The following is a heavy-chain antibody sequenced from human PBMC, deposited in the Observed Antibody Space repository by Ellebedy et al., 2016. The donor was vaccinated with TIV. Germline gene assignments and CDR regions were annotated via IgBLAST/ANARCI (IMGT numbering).Heavy chain of an antibody. Sequence: GSLRLSXAVYGGSFSGYYWSWIRQPPGKGLEGLEWIGEINHSGSTNNNPSLKSRVTISVDTSKNQFSLKLSSVTAADTAVYYCARVGGDRGHSSHYYGMDVWGQGTTVTVSS. CDR3: ARVGGDRGHSSHYYGMDV. CDR1: GGSFSGYY. D-gene: IGHD6-13*01. J-gene: IGHJ6*02. V-gene: IGHV4-34*01. CDR2: INHSGST.